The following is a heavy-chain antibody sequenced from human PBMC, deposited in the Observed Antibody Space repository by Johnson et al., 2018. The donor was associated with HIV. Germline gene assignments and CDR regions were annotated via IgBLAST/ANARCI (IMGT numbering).Heavy chain of an antibody. CDR3: ARDRVWFGELYAFDI. CDR1: GFTFSSYA. Sequence: QVQLVESGGGVVQPGRSLRLSCAASGFTFSSYAMHWVRHAPGKGLEWVAVISYDGSNKYYADSVKGRFTISRDNSKNTLYLQMNSLRAEDTAVYYCARDRVWFGELYAFDIWGQGTMVTVSS. V-gene: IGHV3-30-3*01. J-gene: IGHJ3*02. D-gene: IGHD3-10*01. CDR2: ISYDGSNK.